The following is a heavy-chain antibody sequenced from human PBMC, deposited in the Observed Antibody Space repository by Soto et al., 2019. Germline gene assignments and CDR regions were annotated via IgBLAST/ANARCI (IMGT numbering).Heavy chain of an antibody. CDR3: AREGSIGWFDP. V-gene: IGHV3-33*01. J-gene: IGHJ5*02. CDR1: GFTFSSYG. CDR2: IWYDGSNK. Sequence: PGESLKISCAASGFTFSSYGMHWVRQAPGKGLEWVAVIWYDGSNKYYADSVKGRFTISRDNSKNTLYLQMNSLRAEDTAVYYCAREGSIGWFDPWGQGTLVTVSS. D-gene: IGHD3-22*01.